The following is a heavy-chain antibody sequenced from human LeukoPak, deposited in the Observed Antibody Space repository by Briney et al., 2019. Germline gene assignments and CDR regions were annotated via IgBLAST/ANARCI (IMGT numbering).Heavy chain of an antibody. J-gene: IGHJ4*02. Sequence: GGSLRLSCAASGFTFSSYEMNWVRQAPGKGLEWVSYISSSGSTIYYADSVKGRFTISRDNAKDSLYLQMNSLRAEDTAVYYCARFGGDGDYFDYWGQGTLVTVSS. V-gene: IGHV3-48*03. D-gene: IGHD3-3*01. CDR1: GFTFSSYE. CDR3: ARFGGDGDYFDY. CDR2: ISSSGSTI.